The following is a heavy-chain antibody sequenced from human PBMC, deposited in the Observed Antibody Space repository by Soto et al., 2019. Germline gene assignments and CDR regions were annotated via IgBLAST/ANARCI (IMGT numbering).Heavy chain of an antibody. CDR3: ASYDYYDSSGYYPYFDY. V-gene: IGHV4-61*01. J-gene: IGHJ4*02. Sequence: KPSETLSLTCTVSGGSVSSGSYYWSWIRQPPGKGLEWIGYIYYSGSTNYNPSLKSRVTISVDTSKNQFSLKLSSVTAADTAVYYCASYDYYDSSGYYPYFDYWGQGTLVTVSS. CDR2: IYYSGST. CDR1: GGSVSSGSYY. D-gene: IGHD3-22*01.